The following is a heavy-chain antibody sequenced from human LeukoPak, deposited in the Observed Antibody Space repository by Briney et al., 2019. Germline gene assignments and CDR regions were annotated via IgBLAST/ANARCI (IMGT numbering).Heavy chain of an antibody. V-gene: IGHV4-4*07. CDR1: GGSISSYY. D-gene: IGHD3-22*01. Sequence: SETLSLTCTVSGGSISSYYWSWIRQPAGKGLEWIGRIYTSGSTNYNPSLMSRVTMSVDTSKNQFSLKLSSVTAADTAVYYCARAWGYYDSSGYQVNYFDYWGQGTLVTVSS. J-gene: IGHJ4*02. CDR3: ARAWGYYDSSGYQVNYFDY. CDR2: IYTSGST.